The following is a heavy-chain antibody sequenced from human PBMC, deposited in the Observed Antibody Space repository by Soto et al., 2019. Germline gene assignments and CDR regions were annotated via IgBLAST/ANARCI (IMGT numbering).Heavy chain of an antibody. D-gene: IGHD3-9*01. CDR3: ARPPYYDILTGYFPDWYFDL. CDR2: VSYIGAA. Sequence: QLQLQESGPGLVKPSETLSLTCTVSGVSISTGSYHWGWIRQSPGKGLEWIGSVSYIGAAYYNPSLNSRVTISVDTSKTQCSLRLSSVSTADTAVYYCARPPYYDILTGYFPDWYFDLWGRGILVTVSS. V-gene: IGHV4-39*01. CDR1: GVSISTGSYH. J-gene: IGHJ2*01.